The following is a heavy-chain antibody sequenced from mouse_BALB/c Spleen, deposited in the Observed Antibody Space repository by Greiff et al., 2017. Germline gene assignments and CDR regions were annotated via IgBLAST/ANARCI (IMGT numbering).Heavy chain of an antibody. V-gene: IGHV2-9*02. J-gene: IGHJ3*01. D-gene: IGHD1-1*01. Sequence: QVQLKESGPGLVAPSQSLSITCTVSGFSLTSYGVHWVRPPPGKGLEWLGVIWAGGSTNYNSALMSRLSISKDNSKSQVFLTMNSLQTDDTAMYYCARDLGLLLRGVAGFAYWGQGTLVTVSA. CDR3: ARDLGLLLRGVAGFAY. CDR1: GFSLTSYG. CDR2: IWAGGST.